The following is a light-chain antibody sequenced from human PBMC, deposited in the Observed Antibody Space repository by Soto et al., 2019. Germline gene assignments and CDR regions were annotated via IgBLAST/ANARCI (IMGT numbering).Light chain of an antibody. CDR1: QSVSSSY. V-gene: IGKV3-20*01. CDR2: GAS. J-gene: IGKJ3*01. Sequence: EIVLTQSPGTLSLSPGERATLSCRASQSVSSSYLAWYQQKPGQAPRLLIYGASSRATGIPDRFSGSGSGTDFTITISRLEPEDFALYFCQQYGSSPFTFGPGTKVDIK. CDR3: QQYGSSPFT.